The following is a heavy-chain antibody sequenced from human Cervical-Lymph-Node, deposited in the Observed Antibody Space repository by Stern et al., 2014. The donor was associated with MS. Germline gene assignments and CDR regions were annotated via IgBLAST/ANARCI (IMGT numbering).Heavy chain of an antibody. Sequence: QLVQSGGGVVQPGRSLRLSCAASGFTFSSYGMHWVRQAPGKGLEWVAVIWYDGSNKYYADSVKGRFTISRDNSKNTLYLQMNSLRAEDTAVYYCARTYSGSYYSYYYGMDVWGQGTTVTVSS. CDR1: GFTFSSYG. J-gene: IGHJ6*02. CDR3: ARTYSGSYYSYYYGMDV. D-gene: IGHD1-26*01. CDR2: IWYDGSNK. V-gene: IGHV3-33*01.